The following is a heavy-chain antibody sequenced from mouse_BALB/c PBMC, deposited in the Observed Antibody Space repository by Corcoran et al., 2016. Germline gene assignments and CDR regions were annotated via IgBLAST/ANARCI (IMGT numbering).Heavy chain of an antibody. Sequence: EVQLQQSGPELVKPGASVKMSCKASGYTFTSYVMHWVKQKPGQGLEWIGYINPYNDGTKYNEKFKGKATLTSDQSSSTAYMELSSLTSEDSAVYYCARDYGRREAWFAYWGQGTLVTVSA. D-gene: IGHD1-1*01. CDR1: GYTFTSYV. J-gene: IGHJ3*01. CDR2: INPYNDGT. CDR3: ARDYGRREAWFAY. V-gene: IGHV1S136*01.